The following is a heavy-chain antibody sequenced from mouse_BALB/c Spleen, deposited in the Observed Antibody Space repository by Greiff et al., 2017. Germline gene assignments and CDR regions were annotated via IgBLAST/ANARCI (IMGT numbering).Heavy chain of an antibody. Sequence: EVMLVESGGGLVQPGGSLRLSCATSGFTFTDYYMSWVRQPPGKALEWLGFIRNKANGYTTEYSASVKGRFTISRDNSQSILYLQMNTLRAEDSATYYCARDPSIYYDYDGYAMDYWGQGTSVTVSS. CDR3: ARDPSIYYDYDGYAMDY. J-gene: IGHJ4*01. D-gene: IGHD2-4*01. CDR2: IRNKANGYTT. V-gene: IGHV7-3*02. CDR1: GFTFTDYY.